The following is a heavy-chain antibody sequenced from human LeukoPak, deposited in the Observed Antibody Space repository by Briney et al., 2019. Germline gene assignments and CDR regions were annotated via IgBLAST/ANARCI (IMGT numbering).Heavy chain of an antibody. CDR1: GYTFTSYG. D-gene: IGHD2-2*01. Sequence: ASVKVSCKASGYTFTSYGISWARQAPGQRLEWMGWINAGTGSTKFSQKFQGRVTITRDTSASTAYMELSSLRSEDTAVYYCARPIRDCSSISCGMDVWGQGTTVTVSS. V-gene: IGHV1-3*01. CDR2: INAGTGST. CDR3: ARPIRDCSSISCGMDV. J-gene: IGHJ6*02.